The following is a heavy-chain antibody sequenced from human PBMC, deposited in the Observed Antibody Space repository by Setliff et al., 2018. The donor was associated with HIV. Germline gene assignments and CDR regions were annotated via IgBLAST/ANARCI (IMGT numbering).Heavy chain of an antibody. CDR2: SKMFGGKTE. J-gene: IGHJ4*02. CDR1: GFTFSDYA. CDR3: LRGDARDY. V-gene: IGHV3-11*04. D-gene: IGHD3-10*01. Sequence: GGSLRLSCTVSGFTFSDYAIHWVRQAPGQGLEWLGLIRSKMFGGKTEYYADSVKGRFTISRDNAKNLLYLQMNTLRADDTAVYYCLRGDARDYWGQGTLVTVSS.